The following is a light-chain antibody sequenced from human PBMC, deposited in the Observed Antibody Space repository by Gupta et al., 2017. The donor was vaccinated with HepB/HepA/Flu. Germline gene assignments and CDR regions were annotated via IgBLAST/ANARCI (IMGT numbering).Light chain of an antibody. CDR3: MQHDYWPHT. Sequence: EVVLTQSPLSLPVTLGQPVSISCSPGQSIGYSDGSVWLGWFQQRPGPSPRRLIYDVSNSGCVVPGRFTGSGSGNDFTWKISREDDDYVGVYYCMQHDYWPHTFGQGTKLEI. CDR2: DVS. CDR1: QSIGYSDGSVW. J-gene: IGKJ2*01. V-gene: IGKV2-30*01.